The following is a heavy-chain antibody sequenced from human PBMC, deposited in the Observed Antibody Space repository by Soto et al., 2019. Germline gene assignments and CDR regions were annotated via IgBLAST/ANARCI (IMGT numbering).Heavy chain of an antibody. CDR2: IKSDGSST. CDR1: GFTFSRNW. J-gene: IGHJ3*02. CDR3: ARGTLGAFDI. Sequence: GGSLRLSCAASGFTFSRNWMHWVRQAPGKGLVWVSGIKSDGSSTSYADSVKGRFTISRDNAKNTLYLQMNSLRGEDTAVYYSARGTLGAFDIWGQGTMVTVSS. V-gene: IGHV3-74*01.